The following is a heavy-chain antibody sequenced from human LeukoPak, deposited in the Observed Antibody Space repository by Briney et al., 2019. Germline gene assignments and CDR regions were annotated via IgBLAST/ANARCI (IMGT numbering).Heavy chain of an antibody. CDR2: IYNIGST. Sequence: SETLSLTCTVSGGSINGYYWTWIRQPPGKGLEWIGYIYNIGSTDYNPSLKSRVTISVDTSKTQFSLKLSSVTAADTAVYYFARETRYNYGRYGMDVWGQGATVTVSS. V-gene: IGHV4-59*01. CDR3: ARETRYNYGRYGMDV. CDR1: GGSINGYY. D-gene: IGHD5-18*01. J-gene: IGHJ6*02.